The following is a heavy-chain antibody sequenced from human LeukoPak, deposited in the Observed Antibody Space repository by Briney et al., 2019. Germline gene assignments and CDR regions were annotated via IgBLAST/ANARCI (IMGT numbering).Heavy chain of an antibody. CDR3: ARDQWELQVYYSDY. V-gene: IGHV1-2*02. CDR2: INPNSGGT. D-gene: IGHD1-26*01. Sequence: ASVKVSCKASGYTFTGYYMHWVRQAPGQGLEWMGWINPNSGGTNYAQKFQGRVTMTRDTSISTAYMELSRLRSDDTAVYYCARDQWELQVYYSDYWGQGTLVTVSS. CDR1: GYTFTGYY. J-gene: IGHJ4*02.